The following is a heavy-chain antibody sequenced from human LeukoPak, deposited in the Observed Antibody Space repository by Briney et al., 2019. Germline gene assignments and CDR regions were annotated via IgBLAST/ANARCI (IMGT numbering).Heavy chain of an antibody. CDR1: AFTFSSYA. J-gene: IGHJ4*02. CDR3: AKAHLLEWLLNY. Sequence: GGSLRLSCAASAFTFSSYAMSWVRQAPGKGLEWVSAISGSGGSTYYADSVKGRFTISRDNSKNTLYLQMNSLRAEDTAVYYCAKAHLLEWLLNYWGQGTLLTVSS. V-gene: IGHV3-23*01. CDR2: ISGSGGST. D-gene: IGHD3-3*01.